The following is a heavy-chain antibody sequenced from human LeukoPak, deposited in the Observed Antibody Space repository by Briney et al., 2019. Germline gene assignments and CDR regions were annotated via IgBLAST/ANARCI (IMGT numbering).Heavy chain of an antibody. CDR2: INPNSGGT. V-gene: IGHV1-2*02. Sequence: ASVKVSCKASGYTFTGYYMHWVRQAPGQGLEWMGWINPNSGGTNYAQKFQGGVTMTRDTSISTAYMELSRLRSDDTAVYYCASFNTYYYDSSGYIYWGQGTLVTVSS. CDR3: ASFNTYYYDSSGYIY. D-gene: IGHD3-22*01. CDR1: GYTFTGYY. J-gene: IGHJ4*02.